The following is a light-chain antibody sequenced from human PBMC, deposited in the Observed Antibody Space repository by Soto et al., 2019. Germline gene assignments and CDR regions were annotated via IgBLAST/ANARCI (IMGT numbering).Light chain of an antibody. Sequence: DIQMTPSLSARSTSVGGGVTITCRASQTISSWLAWYQQKPGKAPKLLIYKASTLKSGVPSRFSGSGSGTEFTLTISSLQPDDFATYYCQHYNSYSEAFGQGTKVDIK. CDR3: QHYNSYSEA. V-gene: IGKV1-5*03. CDR1: QTISSW. J-gene: IGKJ1*01. CDR2: KAS.